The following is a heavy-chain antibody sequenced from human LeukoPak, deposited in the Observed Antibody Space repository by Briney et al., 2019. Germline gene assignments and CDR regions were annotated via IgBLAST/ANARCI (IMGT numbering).Heavy chain of an antibody. V-gene: IGHV3-23*01. CDR2: ISGSGGST. D-gene: IGHD3-10*01. CDR1: GFTFSSYA. J-gene: IGHJ5*02. Sequence: GGSLRLSCAASGFTFSSYAMSWVRQAPGKGLEWVSAISGSGGSTYYADSVKGRFTISSDNSNNKLYLQMNSLRAEDTAVYSCAKDSARLARGEFDPWGQGTLVTVSS. CDR3: AKDSARLARGEFDP.